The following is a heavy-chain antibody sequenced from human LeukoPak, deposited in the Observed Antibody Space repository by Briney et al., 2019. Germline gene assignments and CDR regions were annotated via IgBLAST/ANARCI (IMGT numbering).Heavy chain of an antibody. CDR1: GFTFSESW. V-gene: IGHV3-7*01. J-gene: IGHJ6*02. Sequence: PGGSLRLSCGASGFTFSESWMTWVRQAPGRGLEWVAAIKGDGTETDYVDSVKGRFTNSRDNAKNALYLQMNSVRAEDTDVYYCATYTNWVAGDVWGQGTTVSVSS. CDR3: ATYTNWVAGDV. CDR2: IKGDGTET. D-gene: IGHD1-1*01.